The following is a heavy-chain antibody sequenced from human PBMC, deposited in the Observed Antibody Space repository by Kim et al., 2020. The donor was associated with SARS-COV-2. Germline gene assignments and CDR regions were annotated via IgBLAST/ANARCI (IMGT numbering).Heavy chain of an antibody. J-gene: IGHJ3*02. CDR2: FDPEDGET. D-gene: IGHD3-10*01. V-gene: IGHV1-24*01. Sequence: ASVKVSCKVSGYTLTELSMHWVRQAPGKGLEWMGGFDPEDGETIYAQKFQGRVTMTEDTSTDTAYMELSSLRSEDTAVYYCATDRFGQGAFDIWGQGTMVTVSS. CDR1: GYTLTELS. CDR3: ATDRFGQGAFDI.